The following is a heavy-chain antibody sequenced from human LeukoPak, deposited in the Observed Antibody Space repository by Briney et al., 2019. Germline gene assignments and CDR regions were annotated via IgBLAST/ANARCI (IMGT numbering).Heavy chain of an antibody. CDR2: ISYSNTI. CDR3: ARVVRGRSSYLDY. CDR1: GFTFSDYT. V-gene: IGHV3-69-1*01. J-gene: IGHJ4*02. D-gene: IGHD6-6*01. Sequence: GGSLRLSCAASGFTFSDYTMNWVRQAPGKGLEWLSYISYSNTIHYADSVTGRFTISRDNAKNSLYLQMTSLRVEGTAVYYCARVVRGRSSYLDYWGQGTLVTVSS.